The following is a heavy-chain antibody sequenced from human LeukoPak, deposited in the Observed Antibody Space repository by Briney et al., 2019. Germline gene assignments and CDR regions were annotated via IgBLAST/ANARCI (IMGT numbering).Heavy chain of an antibody. V-gene: IGHV3-23*01. Sequence: HSGGSLRLSCAASGFTFSSYAMSWVRQAPGKGLEWVSAISGSGGSTYYADSVKGRFTISRDNSKNTLYLQMNSLRAEDTAVYYCAKDRFLGIASPFPFDYWGQGTLVTVSS. CDR1: GFTFSSYA. CDR2: ISGSGGST. J-gene: IGHJ4*02. CDR3: AKDRFLGIASPFPFDY. D-gene: IGHD3-3*02.